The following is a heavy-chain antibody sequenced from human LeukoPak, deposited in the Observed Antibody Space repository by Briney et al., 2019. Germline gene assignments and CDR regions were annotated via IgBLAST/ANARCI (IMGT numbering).Heavy chain of an antibody. J-gene: IGHJ5*02. CDR1: GGTFSSYT. D-gene: IGHD4-17*01. Sequence: SVKVPCKASGGTFSSYTISWVRQAPGQGLEWMGRIIPILGIANYAQKFQGRVTITADKSTSTAYMELSSLRSEDTAVYYCARGTRDYYSRGLNWFDPWGQGTLVTVSS. CDR3: ARGTRDYYSRGLNWFDP. CDR2: IIPILGIA. V-gene: IGHV1-69*02.